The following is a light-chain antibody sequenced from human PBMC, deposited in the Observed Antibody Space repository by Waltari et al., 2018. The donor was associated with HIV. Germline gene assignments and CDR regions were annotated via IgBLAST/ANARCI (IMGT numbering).Light chain of an antibody. CDR3: CSYAGSFWV. V-gene: IGLV2-11*01. Sequence: QSALTQPRSVSGSPGQSVTISCTGASSDVGFYNYVSWYQQHPGKAPKLMIYDVNKRPSGVPDRFSGSKSGNTASRTISGLQAEDEADYYCCSYAGSFWVFGGGTKLTVL. J-gene: IGLJ3*02. CDR1: SSDVGFYNY. CDR2: DVN.